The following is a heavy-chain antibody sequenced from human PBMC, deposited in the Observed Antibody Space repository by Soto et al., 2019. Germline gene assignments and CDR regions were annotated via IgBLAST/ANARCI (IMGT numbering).Heavy chain of an antibody. V-gene: IGHV5-10-1*01. J-gene: IGHJ3*02. D-gene: IGHD2-15*01. CDR3: ARHLVGSVFSI. CDR1: GYSFTSYL. Sequence: GESLKISCQGSGYSFTSYLIGWVRQMPGKGLEWMGRIDPSDSYTNYSPSFQGHVTISADKSISTAYLQWSSLKASDTAMYYCARHLVGSVFSIWGQGTMVTVSS. CDR2: IDPSDSYT.